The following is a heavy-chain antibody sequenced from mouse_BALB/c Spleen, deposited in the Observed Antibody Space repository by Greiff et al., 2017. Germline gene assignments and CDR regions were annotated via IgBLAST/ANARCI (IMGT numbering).Heavy chain of an antibody. CDR1: GFSLTSYG. CDR3: ARIPNWDDAMDY. J-gene: IGHJ4*01. CDR2: IWSGGST. D-gene: IGHD4-1*01. Sequence: VKLVESGPGLVQPSQSLSITCTVSGFSLTSYGVHWVRQSPGKGLEWLGVIWSGGSTDYNAAFISRLSISKDNSKSQVFFKMNSLQANDTAIYYCARIPNWDDAMDYWGQGTSVTVSS. V-gene: IGHV2-2*02.